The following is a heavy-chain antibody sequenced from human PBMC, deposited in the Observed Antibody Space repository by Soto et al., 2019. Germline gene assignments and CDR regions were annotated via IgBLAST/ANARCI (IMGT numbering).Heavy chain of an antibody. CDR2: TYYRSKWYY. J-gene: IGHJ4*02. CDR3: VRLLGNSWLDY. CDR1: GDSVSTGSAT. D-gene: IGHD6-13*01. V-gene: IGHV6-1*01. Sequence: PSQTLSLTCDISGDSVSTGSATWNWIGQSPSRGLEWLGRTYYRSKWYYDYAVSVRSRISINPDTSKNQFSLQLNSVTPEDTAVYYCVRLLGNSWLDYWGPGTLCTVSS.